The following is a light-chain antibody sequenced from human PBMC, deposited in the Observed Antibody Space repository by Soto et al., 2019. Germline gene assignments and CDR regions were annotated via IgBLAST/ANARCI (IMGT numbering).Light chain of an antibody. CDR1: SSDVGVYNY. CDR2: EVS. V-gene: IGLV2-14*01. J-gene: IGLJ1*01. Sequence: QSVLTQPASVSGSPGQSITISCTGTSSDVGVYNYVSWYQHHPGKAPKLLISEVSNRPSGVSDRFSGSKSGNTASLTISGLQAEDEADYYGGSYTSTSTLYVFGTGTKVTVL. CDR3: GSYTSTSTLYV.